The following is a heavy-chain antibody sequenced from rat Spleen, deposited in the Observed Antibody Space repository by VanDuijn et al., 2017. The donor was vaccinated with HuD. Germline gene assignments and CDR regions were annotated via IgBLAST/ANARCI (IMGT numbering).Heavy chain of an antibody. CDR1: GFIFSDYY. J-gene: IGHJ2*01. CDR2: ISYDGAST. Sequence: EVHLVESGGGLVQPGRSLKLSCAGSGFIFSDYYMAWVRRPPTKGLEWVASISYDGASTYYRDSVKGRFRISRDNAKSSQYLLLDSLRSEDTATYYCAGGGPYSFDSWGQGIMVTVSS. V-gene: IGHV5-20*01. D-gene: IGHD1-11*01. CDR3: AGGGPYSFDS.